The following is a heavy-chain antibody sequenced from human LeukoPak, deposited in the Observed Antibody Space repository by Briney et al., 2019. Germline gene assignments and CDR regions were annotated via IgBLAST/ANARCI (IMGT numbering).Heavy chain of an antibody. CDR1: GFTFSDYY. Sequence: GGSLRLSYAASGFTFSDYYMSWIRQAPGKGLEWVSYISSSGSTIYYADSVKGRFTISRDNAKNSLYLQMNSLRAEDTAVYYCATPKKSDILMDVWGKGTTVTVSS. V-gene: IGHV3-11*01. J-gene: IGHJ6*03. D-gene: IGHD3-9*01. CDR3: ATPKKSDILMDV. CDR2: ISSSGSTI.